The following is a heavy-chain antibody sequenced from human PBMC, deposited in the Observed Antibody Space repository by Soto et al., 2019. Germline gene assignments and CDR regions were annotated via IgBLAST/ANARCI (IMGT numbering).Heavy chain of an antibody. CDR2: ISYDGSNQ. Sequence: QVQLVESGRGVVQPGRSLRLSCAASGFTFSSYGMHWVRQAPGKGLEWVAIISYDGSNQYYADSVKGRFTISRDNSKNTLYLQMNSLRAEDTAVYYCAKALGELSPESYDHWGQGVLVTVSS. CDR3: AKALGELSPESYDH. J-gene: IGHJ4*02. D-gene: IGHD3-16*02. CDR1: GFTFSSYG. V-gene: IGHV3-30*18.